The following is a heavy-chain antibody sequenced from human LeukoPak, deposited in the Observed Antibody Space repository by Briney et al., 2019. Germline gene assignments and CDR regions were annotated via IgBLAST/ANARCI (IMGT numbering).Heavy chain of an antibody. CDR3: AREGSRSYYVD. D-gene: IGHD1-26*01. CDR1: GFTVSSNY. Sequence: GGSLRLSCAASGFTVSSNYMSWVRQAPGKGLEWVSVIYSGGSTYYSDSVKGRFTISRDNSKNTLYLQMNSLRAEDTAVYYCAREGSRSYYVDWGQGTLVTVSS. J-gene: IGHJ4*02. V-gene: IGHV3-53*01. CDR2: IYSGGST.